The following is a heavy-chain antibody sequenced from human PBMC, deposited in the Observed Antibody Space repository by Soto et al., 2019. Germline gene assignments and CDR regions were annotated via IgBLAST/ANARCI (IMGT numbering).Heavy chain of an antibody. CDR2: INHSGST. CDR1: GGSFSGYY. CDR3: ARVGRVLRFFRVGRSGMDV. D-gene: IGHD3-3*01. V-gene: IGHV4-34*01. J-gene: IGHJ6*02. Sequence: PSETLSLTCAVYGGSFSGYYWSWIRQPPGKGLEWIGEINHSGSTNYNPSLKSRVTISVDTSKNQFSLKLSSVTAADTAVYYCARVGRVLRFFRVGRSGMDVWGQGTTVTVSS.